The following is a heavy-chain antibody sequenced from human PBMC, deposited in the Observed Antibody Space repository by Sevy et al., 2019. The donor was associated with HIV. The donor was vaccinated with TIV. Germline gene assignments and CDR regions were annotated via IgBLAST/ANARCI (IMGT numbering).Heavy chain of an antibody. J-gene: IGHJ3*02. V-gene: IGHV1-69*06. CDR3: ARGGEDYGGNSIRAFDI. Sequence: ASVKVSCKASGGTFSSYAISWVRQAPGQGLEWMGGIIPIFGTANYAQKFQGRVTITADKSTSTAYMELSSLRSEDTAVYYCARGGEDYGGNSIRAFDIWGQGTMVTVSS. D-gene: IGHD4-17*01. CDR2: IIPIFGTA. CDR1: GGTFSSYA.